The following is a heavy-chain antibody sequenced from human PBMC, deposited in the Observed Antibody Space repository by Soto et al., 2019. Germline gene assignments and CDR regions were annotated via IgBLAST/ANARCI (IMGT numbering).Heavy chain of an antibody. CDR1: GGTFSSYS. D-gene: IGHD5-12*01. J-gene: IGHJ4*02. CDR3: ASSAQQPPAATINTPFDY. V-gene: IGHV1-69*06. CDR2: IIPMFGPP. Sequence: QVQLVQSGAEVKQPGSSVKVSCKASGGTFSSYSITWVRQAPGQGLEWMGGIIPMFGPPNYAQKFQGRVTITADKSTSTAYMELSSLRSEDTAVYYCASSAQQPPAATINTPFDYWGQGTLVTVSS.